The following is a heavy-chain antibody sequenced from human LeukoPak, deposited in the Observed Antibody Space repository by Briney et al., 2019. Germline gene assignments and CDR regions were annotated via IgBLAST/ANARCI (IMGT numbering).Heavy chain of an antibody. J-gene: IGHJ5*02. CDR3: ARHPTALVSSGFEP. Sequence: IPSETLSLTCTVSGGSISNYYWSWIRQPPGKGLEWIGYIYSIGSTNYNPSLKSRVTISVATSKNQSSLKLSSVTAADTAIYYCARHPTALVSSGFEPWGQGTLVTVSS. CDR1: GGSISNYY. CDR2: IYSIGST. V-gene: IGHV4-59*08. D-gene: IGHD5-18*01.